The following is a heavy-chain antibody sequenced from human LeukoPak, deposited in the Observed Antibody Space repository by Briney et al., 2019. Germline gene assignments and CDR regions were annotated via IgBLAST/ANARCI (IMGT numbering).Heavy chain of an antibody. Sequence: GGSLRLSCAASGFTFSSYSMNWVRQAPGEGLEWVSMISSGGTTFYSDSVKGRFTISRDNSKNTLFLQINSLRAEDTAVYYCARGARSWEGYFDYWGQGILVTVSS. J-gene: IGHJ4*02. CDR2: ISSGGTT. V-gene: IGHV3-53*01. CDR3: ARGARSWEGYFDY. CDR1: GFTFSSYS. D-gene: IGHD6-13*01.